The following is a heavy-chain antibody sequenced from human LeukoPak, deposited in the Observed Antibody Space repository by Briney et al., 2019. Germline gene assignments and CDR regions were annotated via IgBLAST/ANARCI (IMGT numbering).Heavy chain of an antibody. V-gene: IGHV7-4-1*02. CDR1: GYTFTSYG. CDR3: ARGQTVTEMIAFDI. J-gene: IGHJ3*02. Sequence: ASVKVSCKASGYTFTSYGISWVRQAPGQGLEWMGWINTNTGNPTYAQGFTGRFVFSLDTSVSTAYLQISSLKAEDTAVYYCARGQTVTEMIAFDIWGQGTMVTVSS. CDR2: INTNTGNP. D-gene: IGHD3-22*01.